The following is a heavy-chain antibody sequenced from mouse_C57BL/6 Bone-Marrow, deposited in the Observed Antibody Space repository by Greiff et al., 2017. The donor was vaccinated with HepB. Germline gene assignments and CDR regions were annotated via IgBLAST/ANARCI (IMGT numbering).Heavy chain of an antibody. D-gene: IGHD1-1*01. CDR1: GFTFSSYA. V-gene: IGHV5-4*01. CDR2: ISDGGSYT. Sequence: DVKLVESGGGLVKPGGSLKLSCAASGFTFSSYAMSWVRQTPEKRLEWVATISDGGSYTYYPDNVKGRFTISRDNAKNNLYLQMSHLKSEDTAMYYCAREPYYGRYFDVWGTGTTVTVSS. J-gene: IGHJ1*03. CDR3: AREPYYGRYFDV.